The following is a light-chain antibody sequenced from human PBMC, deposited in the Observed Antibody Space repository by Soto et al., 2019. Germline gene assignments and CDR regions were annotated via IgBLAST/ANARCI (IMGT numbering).Light chain of an antibody. J-gene: IGLJ1*01. CDR3: SSYAGSNSVI. CDR1: SSDVGGYNH. V-gene: IGLV2-8*01. Sequence: QSALTQPPSASGSLGQSVTISCTGTSSDVGGYNHVSWYQQHPGKAPKLLIYDVSHRPSGVPDRFSGSKSGNTASLTVSGLQADDEVDYYCSSYAGSNSVIFGTGTKLTVL. CDR2: DVS.